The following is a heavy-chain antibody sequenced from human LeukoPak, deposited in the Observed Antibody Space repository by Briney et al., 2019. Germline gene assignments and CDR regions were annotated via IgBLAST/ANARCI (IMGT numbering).Heavy chain of an antibody. Sequence: ASVKVSCKASGYTFTSYYMHWVRQAPGQGLEWMGIINPSGGSTSYAQKFQGRVTMTRDMSTSTVYMELSSLRSEDTAVYYCAKSVHRGGSKRGDAFDIWGQGTMVTVSS. V-gene: IGHV1-46*01. CDR3: AKSVHRGGSKRGDAFDI. CDR2: INPSGGST. CDR1: GYTFTSYY. J-gene: IGHJ3*02. D-gene: IGHD1-26*01.